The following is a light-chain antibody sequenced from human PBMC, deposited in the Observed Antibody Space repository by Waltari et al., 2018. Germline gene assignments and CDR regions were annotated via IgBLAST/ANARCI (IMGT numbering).Light chain of an antibody. CDR3: QHRANWPLT. CDR1: QSISTY. CDR2: DAS. J-gene: IGKJ4*01. Sequence: EIVLTQSPATLSLSPWERATLSCRASQSISTYLGWYQQKPGQAPRLLIYDASKRATDIPARFSGSGSGTDFTLAISSLEPEDFAVYYCQHRANWPLTFGGGTKVEI. V-gene: IGKV3-11*01.